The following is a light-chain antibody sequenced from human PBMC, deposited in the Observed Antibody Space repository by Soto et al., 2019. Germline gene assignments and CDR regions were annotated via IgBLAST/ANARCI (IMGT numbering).Light chain of an antibody. V-gene: IGLV2-14*03. CDR3: SSYTSNNTPVV. CDR1: SSDVGGYNY. Sequence: QSVLTQPASVSGSPGQSITISCTGTSSDVGGYNYVSWYQQHPDKAPKLIIYEVNNRPSGVSNRFSGSKSGNTASLTISGLQADDEGDYYCSSYTSNNTPVVFGGGTKLTVL. J-gene: IGLJ3*02. CDR2: EVN.